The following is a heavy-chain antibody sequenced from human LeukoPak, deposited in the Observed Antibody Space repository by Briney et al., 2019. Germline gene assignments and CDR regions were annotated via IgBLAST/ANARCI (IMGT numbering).Heavy chain of an antibody. D-gene: IGHD6-6*01. Sequence: SETLSLTCAVYGGSFSGYYWGWIRQPPGKGLEWIGSIYYSGSTYYNPSLKSRVIISVDTSKNQFSLKLSSVTAADTAVYYCARRGIAARPEDYWGQGTLVTVSS. CDR3: ARRGIAARPEDY. CDR1: GGSFSGYY. J-gene: IGHJ4*02. CDR2: IYYSGST. V-gene: IGHV4-39*01.